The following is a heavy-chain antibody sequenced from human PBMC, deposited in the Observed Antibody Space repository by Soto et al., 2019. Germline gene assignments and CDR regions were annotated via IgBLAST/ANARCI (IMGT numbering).Heavy chain of an antibody. CDR3: ARGKIPKSAPFDY. Sequence: PSETLSLTCTVSGGSISSYYWSWIRQPPGKGLEWIGYIYYSGSTNYNPSLKSRVTISVDTSKNQFSLKLSSVTAADTAVYYCARGKIPKSAPFDYWGQGTLVTVSS. CDR2: IYYSGST. J-gene: IGHJ4*02. D-gene: IGHD2-2*02. V-gene: IGHV4-59*01. CDR1: GGSISSYY.